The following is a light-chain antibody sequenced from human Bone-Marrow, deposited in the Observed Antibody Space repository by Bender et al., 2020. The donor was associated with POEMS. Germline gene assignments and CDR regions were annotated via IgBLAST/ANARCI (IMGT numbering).Light chain of an antibody. CDR1: SSNTGSGYD. J-gene: IGLJ3*02. CDR3: QSYDNSLGGWV. CDR2: GYN. Sequence: QSVLTQPPSVSGAPAQRVTISCTGSSSNTGSGYDINWYQHLPGTAPKLLIYGYNNRPSGVPDRFSGSKSGNTASMTISGLQAEDEGDYYCQSYDNSLGGWVFGGGTKMTVL. V-gene: IGLV1-40*01.